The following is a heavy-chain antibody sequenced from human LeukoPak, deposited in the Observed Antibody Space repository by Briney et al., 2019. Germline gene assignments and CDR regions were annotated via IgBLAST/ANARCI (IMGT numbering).Heavy chain of an antibody. CDR1: GYSISSGYY. CDR3: ARVPITGLDY. Sequence: SETLSLTCTVSGYSISSGYYWGWIRQSPGKGLEWIGSIYHSGSTYYNPSLKSRVTISVDTSKNQFSLKLSSVTAADTAVYYCARVPITGLDYWGQGTLVTVSS. CDR2: IYHSGST. J-gene: IGHJ4*02. D-gene: IGHD1-20*01. V-gene: IGHV4-38-2*02.